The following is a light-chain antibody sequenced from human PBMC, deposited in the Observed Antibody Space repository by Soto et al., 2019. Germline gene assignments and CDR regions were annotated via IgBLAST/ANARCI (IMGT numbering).Light chain of an antibody. Sequence: WYLQRPGQAPRVLIYRVSTRATNIPARFSGRGCGREYTFIISSRMSDDFAVYYWQQYNNSRGAFGRGTKVDIK. CDR2: RVS. V-gene: IGKV3-15*01. CDR3: QQYNNSRGA. J-gene: IGKJ1*01.